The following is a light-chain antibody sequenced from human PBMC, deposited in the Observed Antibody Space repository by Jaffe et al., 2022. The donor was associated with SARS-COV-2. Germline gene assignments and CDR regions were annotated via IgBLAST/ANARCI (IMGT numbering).Light chain of an antibody. CDR3: QVWESVSGHWV. V-gene: IGLV3-21*01. CDR2: YDS. Sequence: SYVLTQPPSVSLAPGKTAEISCRGDNIGDKTVHWYQQKAGQAPVLVIYYDSGRPSGIPQRFSGSNSGNTATLTIDRVEAGDEADYFCQVWESVSGHWVFGAGTKLAVL. J-gene: IGLJ3*02. CDR1: NIGDKT.